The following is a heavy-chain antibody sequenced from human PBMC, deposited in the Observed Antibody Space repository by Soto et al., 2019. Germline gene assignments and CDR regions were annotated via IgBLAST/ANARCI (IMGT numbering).Heavy chain of an antibody. CDR1: GFTFSSYN. Sequence: GGSLRLSCAASGFTFSSYNMIWVRQAPGKGLESISYISSSSGTTLYGDSVQGRFTISRDNAKNSLYLQVDSLRDEDTAVYYCARVAAGVSGADYWGKGTLVTVSS. CDR2: ISSSSGTT. D-gene: IGHD2-8*02. CDR3: ARVAAGVSGADY. J-gene: IGHJ4*02. V-gene: IGHV3-48*02.